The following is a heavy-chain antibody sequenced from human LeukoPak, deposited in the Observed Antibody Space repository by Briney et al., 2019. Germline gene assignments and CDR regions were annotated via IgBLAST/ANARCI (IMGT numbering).Heavy chain of an antibody. CDR3: ARCTTGRTFGSLREIKKSREVDY. Sequence: GGSLRLSCAASGFTFSSYSMNWVRQAPGKGLEWVSSISSSSSHIYYADSVRGRFAISRDNAKNSLFLQMNSLRGEDTAVYYCARCTTGRTFGSLREIKKSREVDYWGQGTLVTVSS. V-gene: IGHV3-21*01. D-gene: IGHD1-1*01. CDR2: ISSSSSHI. J-gene: IGHJ4*02. CDR1: GFTFSSYS.